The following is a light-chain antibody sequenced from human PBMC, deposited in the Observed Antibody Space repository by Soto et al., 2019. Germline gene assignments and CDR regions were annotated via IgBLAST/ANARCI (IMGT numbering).Light chain of an antibody. Sequence: DGSYNFVSWYQQHPGKAPKVLIYEVSKRPSGVSDRFSGSKSGNTASLTISGLQAEDEADYYCCSDAGRSTYVFGTGTKVTVL. V-gene: IGLV2-23*02. CDR2: EVS. CDR1: DGSYNF. J-gene: IGLJ1*01. CDR3: CSDAGRSTYV.